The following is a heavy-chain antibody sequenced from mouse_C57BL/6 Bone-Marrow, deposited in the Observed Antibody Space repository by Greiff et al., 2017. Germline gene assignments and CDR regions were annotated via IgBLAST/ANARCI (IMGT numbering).Heavy chain of an antibody. CDR3: ARHHIPYAMDY. J-gene: IGHJ4*01. Sequence: EVNLVESGPELVKPGASVKIPCKASGYTFTDYNMDWVKQSHGKSLEWIGDINPNNGGTIYNQKFKGKATLTVDKSSSTAYMELRSLTSEDTAVYYCARHHIPYAMDYWGQGTSVTVSS. V-gene: IGHV1-18*01. CDR1: GYTFTDYN. CDR2: INPNNGGT.